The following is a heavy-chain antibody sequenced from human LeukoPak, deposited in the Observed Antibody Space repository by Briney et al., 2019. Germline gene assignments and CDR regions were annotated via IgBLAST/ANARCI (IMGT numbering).Heavy chain of an antibody. J-gene: IGHJ4*02. D-gene: IGHD3-22*01. CDR2: IYSGGST. CDR1: GVTVSSNY. Sequence: GGSLRLSCAASGVTVSSNYISWVRQAPGKGLEWVSVIYSGGSTYYADSVNRRFTISRYNSKNTLYLQMTSLRAEDTAVYYCARDAGYYYDSSGYYSGWGQGTLVTVSS. CDR3: ARDAGYYYDSSGYYSG. V-gene: IGHV3-53*01.